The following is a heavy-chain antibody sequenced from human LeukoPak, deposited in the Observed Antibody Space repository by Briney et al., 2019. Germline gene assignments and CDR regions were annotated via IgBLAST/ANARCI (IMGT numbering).Heavy chain of an antibody. V-gene: IGHV3-74*01. D-gene: IGHD2-2*02. J-gene: IGHJ4*02. CDR3: ARGAIDYYFDY. Sequence: GGSLRLSCAASGFTFSSDWMHWVLQAPGKGLVWVSRINGDGSIPYYADSVKGRFTISRDNAKNTLYLQMNNLRAEDTAVYYCARGAIDYYFDYWGQGTLVTVSS. CDR2: INGDGSIP. CDR1: GFTFSSDW.